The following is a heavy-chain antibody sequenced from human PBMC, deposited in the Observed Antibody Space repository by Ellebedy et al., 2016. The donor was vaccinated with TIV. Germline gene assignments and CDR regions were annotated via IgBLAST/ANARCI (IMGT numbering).Heavy chain of an antibody. J-gene: IGHJ4*02. D-gene: IGHD6-13*01. CDR1: GYPFTNYT. Sequence: AASVKVSCKASGYPFTNYTMHWVRQAPGQRLEWMGWINAGNGKTKYSQKFQGRVTITRDTSASTAYMELSSLRSEDTAVYSCARDRDTSWYGATDYWGQGTLVTVSS. CDR3: ARDRDTSWYGATDY. V-gene: IGHV1-3*01. CDR2: INAGNGKT.